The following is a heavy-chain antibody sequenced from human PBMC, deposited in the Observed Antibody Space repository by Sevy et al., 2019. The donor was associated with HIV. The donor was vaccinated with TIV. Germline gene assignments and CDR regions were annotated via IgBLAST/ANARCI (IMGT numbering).Heavy chain of an antibody. CDR1: GYIFNNYG. CDR2: ISAYNGIT. D-gene: IGHD2-15*01. Sequence: ASVKVSCKASGYIFNNYGIGWVRQAPGQGLEWMGWISAYNGITNYAHKLQGRVTITTDTSTSTAYMELRSLRSDDTAVYYCARVGGYCSGGNCYRLFYFDYWGQGTLVTVSS. CDR3: ARVGGYCSGGNCYRLFYFDY. J-gene: IGHJ4*02. V-gene: IGHV1-18*01.